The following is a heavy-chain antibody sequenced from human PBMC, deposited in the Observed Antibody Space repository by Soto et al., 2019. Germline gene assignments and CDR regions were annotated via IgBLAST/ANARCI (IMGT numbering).Heavy chain of an antibody. J-gene: IGHJ4*02. CDR3: AREARDSLAAAGRIFDY. V-gene: IGHV4-31*03. D-gene: IGHD6-13*01. CDR1: GGSITSGGYY. Sequence: SETLSLTCTVSGGSITSGGYYWSWSRQHPGKDLEWIGYISYTGSTYYNPSLKSRITISRDASKNQFSLNLSSVTAADTAVYYCAREARDSLAAAGRIFDYWGQGTLVTVSS. CDR2: ISYTGST.